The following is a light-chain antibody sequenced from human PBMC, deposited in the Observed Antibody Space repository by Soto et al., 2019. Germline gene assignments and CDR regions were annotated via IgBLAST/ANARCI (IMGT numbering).Light chain of an antibody. CDR1: QSVSSSY. V-gene: IGKV3-20*01. Sequence: ESVLTQSPGTQSLSPGERATRSCRASQSVSSSYLAWYQQKPGQAPRLLIYGASSRATGIPDRFSGSGSGTDFTLTISRLEPEDFAVYYCQQYGSSPEFGQGTRLEIK. J-gene: IGKJ5*01. CDR3: QQYGSSPE. CDR2: GAS.